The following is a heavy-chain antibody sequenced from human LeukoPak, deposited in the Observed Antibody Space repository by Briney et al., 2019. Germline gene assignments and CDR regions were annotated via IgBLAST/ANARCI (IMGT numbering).Heavy chain of an antibody. D-gene: IGHD3-22*01. J-gene: IGHJ4*02. CDR2: IIPIFGTA. V-gene: IGHV1-69*13. Sequence: SVQVSCKASGGTFSSYAISWVPQAPGQGLEWMGGIIPIFGTANYAQKFQGRVTITADESTSTAYMELSSLRSEDTAVYYCASYDSSGYFADYWGQGTLVTVSS. CDR1: GGTFSSYA. CDR3: ASYDSSGYFADY.